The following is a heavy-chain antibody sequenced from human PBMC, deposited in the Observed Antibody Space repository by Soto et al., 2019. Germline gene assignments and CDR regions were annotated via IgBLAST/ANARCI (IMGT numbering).Heavy chain of an antibody. CDR3: AKVTEWLRYYYYYGMDV. CDR1: GFTFSSYA. D-gene: IGHD5-12*01. J-gene: IGHJ6*02. Sequence: GGSLRLSCAASGFTFSSYAMSWVRQAPGKGLEWVSAISGSGGSTYYADSVKGRFTISRDNSKNTLYLQMNSLRAEDTAVYYCAKVTEWLRYYYYYGMDVWGQGTTVTVSS. CDR2: ISGSGGST. V-gene: IGHV3-23*01.